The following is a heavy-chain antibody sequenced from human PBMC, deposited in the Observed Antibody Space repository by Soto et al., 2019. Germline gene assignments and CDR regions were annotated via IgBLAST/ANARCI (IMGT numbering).Heavy chain of an antibody. D-gene: IGHD1-26*01. CDR1: GGSISSSNW. Sequence: QVQLQESGPGLVKPSGTLSLTCAVSGGSISSSNWWSWVRQPPGKGLEWIGEIYHSGSTNYNPSLRCRVTISVDKSKNQFTLKLSSVTAADTAVYYCARGTLEWGGYDYWGQGTLVTVSS. J-gene: IGHJ4*02. CDR3: ARGTLEWGGYDY. V-gene: IGHV4-4*02. CDR2: IYHSGST.